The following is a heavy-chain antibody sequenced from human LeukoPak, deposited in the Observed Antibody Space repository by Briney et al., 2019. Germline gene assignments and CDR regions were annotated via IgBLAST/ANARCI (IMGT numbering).Heavy chain of an antibody. CDR1: GGTFSSYA. CDR2: IIPIFGTA. V-gene: IGHV1-69*05. J-gene: IGHJ4*02. Sequence: SVKVSCKASGGTFSSYAISWVRQAPGQGLEWMGGIIPIFGTANYAQKFQGRVTITTDESTSTAYMELSSLRSEDTAVYYCARAAMGVTFGGVIDNWGQGALVTVSS. CDR3: ARAAMGVTFGGVIDN. D-gene: IGHD3-16*02.